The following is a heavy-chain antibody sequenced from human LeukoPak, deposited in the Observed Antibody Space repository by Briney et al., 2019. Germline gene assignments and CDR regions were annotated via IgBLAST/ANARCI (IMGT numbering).Heavy chain of an antibody. CDR2: ISAHNGNT. CDR3: ARDSASRGYTYGSGKYFDY. D-gene: IGHD5-18*01. Sequence: ASVKVSCKASGYTLSSYGISWVRQAPGQGLEWMGWISAHNGNTNYAQQLQERVTMTTDTSTSTVYMELRSLRSDDTAGYYCARDSASRGYTYGSGKYFDYWGQGTLVTVSS. V-gene: IGHV1-18*01. J-gene: IGHJ4*02. CDR1: GYTLSSYG.